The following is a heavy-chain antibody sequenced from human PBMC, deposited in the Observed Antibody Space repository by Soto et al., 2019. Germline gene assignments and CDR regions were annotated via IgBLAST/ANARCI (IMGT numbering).Heavy chain of an antibody. D-gene: IGHD6-13*01. Sequence: VQLQESGQGLVKPSQTLSLTCTVSGGSISSGDYYWSWIRQPPGKGLEWIGYIYYSGSTYYNPSLKSRVTISVDTSKNQFSLKLSSGTAADTAVYYCARERPDGSRLDPWGQGTLVTVSS. V-gene: IGHV4-30-4*01. CDR1: GGSISSGDYY. CDR3: ARERPDGSRLDP. CDR2: IYYSGST. J-gene: IGHJ5*02.